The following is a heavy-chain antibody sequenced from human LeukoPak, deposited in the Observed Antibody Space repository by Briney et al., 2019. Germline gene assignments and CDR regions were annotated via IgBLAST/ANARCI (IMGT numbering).Heavy chain of an antibody. CDR3: ARDFITMVRGSLGY. J-gene: IGHJ4*02. CDR2: ISAYNGNT. Sequence: GASVKVSCKASGYTFTSYGISWVRQAPGQGLEWMGWISAYNGNTNYAQKLQGRVTMTTDTSTSTAYMELRSLRSDDTAVYYCARDFITMVRGSLGYWGQGALVTVSS. CDR1: GYTFTSYG. D-gene: IGHD3-10*01. V-gene: IGHV1-18*01.